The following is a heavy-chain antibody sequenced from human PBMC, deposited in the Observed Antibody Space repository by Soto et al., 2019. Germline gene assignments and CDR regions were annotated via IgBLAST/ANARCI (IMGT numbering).Heavy chain of an antibody. J-gene: IGHJ4*02. Sequence: QVQLQQWGAGLLKHSETLSLTCAVYGGSFSGYYSSWIRQPPGKGLEWLGEINHSGSTNYNPSLKSRVTISVDTSKNQFSLKLSSVTAADTAVYYCARGISGQRDDYIWGSYRSATINYDYWGQGTLVTVSS. V-gene: IGHV4-34*01. CDR2: INHSGST. CDR3: ARGISGQRDDYIWGSYRSATINYDY. CDR1: GGSFSGYY. D-gene: IGHD3-16*02.